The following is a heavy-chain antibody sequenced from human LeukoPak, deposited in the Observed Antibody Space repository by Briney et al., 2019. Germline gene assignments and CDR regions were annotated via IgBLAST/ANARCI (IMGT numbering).Heavy chain of an antibody. CDR1: GFTLSSYA. CDR2: ISSGSTI. CDR3: ARDPSILGDPYYFDY. V-gene: IGHV3-48*04. J-gene: IGHJ4*02. Sequence: PGGSLRLSCAASGFTLSSYAMHWVRQAPGKGLEWVSYISSGSTIYYVDSVKGRFTISRDNAKNSLYLQMNSLRAEDTAVYYCARDPSILGDPYYFDYWGQGTLVTVSS. D-gene: IGHD3-10*01.